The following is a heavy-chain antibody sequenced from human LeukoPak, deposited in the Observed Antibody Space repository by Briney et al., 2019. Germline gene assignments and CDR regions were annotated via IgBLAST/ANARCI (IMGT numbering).Heavy chain of an antibody. J-gene: IGHJ4*02. Sequence: PSETLSLTCTVSGYSINSGYFWGWVRQPPGKGPEWIGSIFHTGDVYYNPSLRSRVTVSVDTSRNQVSLKLSSVTAADTAVYYCARLPTVTFFDYWGQGTLVTVSS. V-gene: IGHV4-38-2*02. CDR3: ARLPTVTFFDY. CDR1: GYSINSGYF. CDR2: IFHTGDV. D-gene: IGHD4-17*01.